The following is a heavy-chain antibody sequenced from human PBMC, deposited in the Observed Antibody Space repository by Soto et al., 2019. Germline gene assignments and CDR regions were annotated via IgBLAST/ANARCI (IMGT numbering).Heavy chain of an antibody. CDR2: INAGNGNT. Sequence: GASVKVSCKASGYTFTNYAMHWVRQAPGQRLEWMAWINAGNGNTKYSQKFQGRVTITRDTSTSTAYMELSSLRSDDTAVYYCAREDRDRETGLVPAAIDGMDVWGQGTTVTVSS. J-gene: IGHJ6*02. CDR1: GYTFTNYA. V-gene: IGHV1-3*01. CDR3: AREDRDRETGLVPAAIDGMDV. D-gene: IGHD2-2*01.